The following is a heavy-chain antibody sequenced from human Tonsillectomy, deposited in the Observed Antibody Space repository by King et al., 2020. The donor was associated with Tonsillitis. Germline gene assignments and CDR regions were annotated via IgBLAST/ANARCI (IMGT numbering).Heavy chain of an antibody. CDR3: ARDMHGSIPTFDAFNI. CDR2: ISAYNGDT. V-gene: IGHV1-18*04. D-gene: IGHD2-2*01. CDR1: GYTFTSHG. J-gene: IGHJ3*02. Sequence: QLVQSGAEVKKPGASVTVSCKASGYTFTSHGISWLRQAPGKGLEWMGWISAYNGDTNYAQRLQGRVTMTRDTSTSTAYMELRSLGSDDTAVYYCARDMHGSIPTFDAFNICGQGTMVTVSS.